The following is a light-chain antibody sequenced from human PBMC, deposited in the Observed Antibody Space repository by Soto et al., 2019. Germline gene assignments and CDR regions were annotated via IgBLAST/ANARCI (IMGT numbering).Light chain of an antibody. V-gene: IGKV1-12*02. CDR1: QVINNW. CDR3: QQANSFPFT. J-gene: IGKJ3*01. CDR2: AAS. Sequence: DIQMTQSPSSVSASVGDRVTITCRASQVINNWLAWYQQKPGKAPNLLIYAASTLQTGVPSRFSGIGSGTDFTLTISILQPEDFATYYCQQANSFPFTFGPGTKVDIK.